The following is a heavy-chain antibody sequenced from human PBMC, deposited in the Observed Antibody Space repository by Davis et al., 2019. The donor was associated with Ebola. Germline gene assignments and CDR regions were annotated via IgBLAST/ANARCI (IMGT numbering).Heavy chain of an antibody. CDR3: AKEPLWFGNRFDP. V-gene: IGHV3-7*04. J-gene: IGHJ5*02. Sequence: GVSLRLSSAASGFTFSRYLMCWVRQAPGKGLEWVANIQQDGSEQYYADTVKGRFTISRDNSKNTLYLQMNSLRAEDTAVYYCAKEPLWFGNRFDPWGQGTLVTVSS. CDR1: GFTFSRYL. CDR2: IQQDGSEQ. D-gene: IGHD3-10*01.